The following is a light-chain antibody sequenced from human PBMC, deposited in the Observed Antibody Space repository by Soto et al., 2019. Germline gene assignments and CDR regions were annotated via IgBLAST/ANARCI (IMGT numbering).Light chain of an antibody. Sequence: EIVLTQSPGTLSLSPGERATLSCRASQSISSSYLAWYQQRPGQAPRLLIYAASSRATGIPDRFSGGGSATDFTLTVSRLEPEDFVVYYCQQYGSSPRTFGQWTKLEIK. CDR2: AAS. CDR3: QQYGSSPRT. J-gene: IGKJ2*01. CDR1: QSISSSY. V-gene: IGKV3-20*01.